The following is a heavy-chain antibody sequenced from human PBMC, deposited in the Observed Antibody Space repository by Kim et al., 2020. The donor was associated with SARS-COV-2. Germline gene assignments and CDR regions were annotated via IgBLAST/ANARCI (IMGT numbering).Heavy chain of an antibody. CDR3: ARRGPTAMISAKHFDY. V-gene: IGHV3-48*02. D-gene: IGHD5-12*01. CDR2: ITSSGETT. J-gene: IGHJ4*02. CDR1: GFTFSSSS. Sequence: GGSLRLSCAASGFTFSSSSMNWVRQAPGKGLEWISFITSSGETTYYADSVKGRFTVSRDNAKNLLYLQMNSLRDNDTALYYCARRGPTAMISAKHFDYWGQGTLVTVSS.